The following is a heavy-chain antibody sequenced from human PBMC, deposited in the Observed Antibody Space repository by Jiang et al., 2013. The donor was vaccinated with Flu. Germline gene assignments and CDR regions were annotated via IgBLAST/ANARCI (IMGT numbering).Heavy chain of an antibody. CDR2: IYPGDSDT. V-gene: IGHV5-51*01. Sequence: RKGLEWMGIIYPGDSDTRYSPSFQGQVTISADKSISTAYLQWSSLKASDTAMYYCARALYYYDSSGYYFFDYWGQGTLVTVSS. CDR3: ARALYYYDSSGYYFFDY. D-gene: IGHD3-22*01. J-gene: IGHJ4*02.